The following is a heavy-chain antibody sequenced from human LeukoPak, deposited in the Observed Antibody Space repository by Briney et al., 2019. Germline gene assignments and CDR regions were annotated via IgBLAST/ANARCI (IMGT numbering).Heavy chain of an antibody. J-gene: IGHJ4*02. Sequence: GGSLRLSCAASGFTFSSYWMHWVRQAPGKGLVWVSRINSDGSSTSYADSVKGRFTISRDNAKNTLYLQMNSLRAEDTAVYYCARYDYDSTKTYYFDYWGQGTLVTVSS. V-gene: IGHV3-74*01. CDR3: ARYDYDSTKTYYFDY. CDR1: GFTFSSYW. CDR2: INSDGSST. D-gene: IGHD3-22*01.